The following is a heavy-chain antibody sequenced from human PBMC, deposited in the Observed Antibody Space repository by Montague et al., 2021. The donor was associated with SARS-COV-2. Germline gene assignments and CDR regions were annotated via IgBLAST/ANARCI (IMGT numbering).Heavy chain of an antibody. CDR3: TRARSKAIDY. CDR2: IFHDGTS. CDR1: GESMTRSW. Sequence: SETLSLTCAVSGESMTRSWWNWVRQPPGQRLQRIGEIFHDGTSRSXYNPALKSRVTISIDTSKNQFFLRLSSVTAADTALYFCTRARSKAIDYWGQGALVTVSS. V-gene: IGHV4-4*02. J-gene: IGHJ4*02.